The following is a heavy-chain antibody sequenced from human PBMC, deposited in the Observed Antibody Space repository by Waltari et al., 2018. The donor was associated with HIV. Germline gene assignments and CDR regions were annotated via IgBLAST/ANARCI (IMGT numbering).Heavy chain of an antibody. CDR3: SVGSPDYWYFDL. D-gene: IGHD6-19*01. CDR1: GFSFSDTA. Sequence: QLVESGGALVPPGGALTISCTASGFSFSDTALRWVRQAPGKRPEWVGHIAPLRNNYEPIYTGAVEGRFNISRHDSDNTTFLHMTKLKFEDTAIYYCSVGSPDYWYFDLWGRGTRVTVSS. J-gene: IGHJ2*01. CDR2: IAPLRNNYEP. V-gene: IGHV3-73*02.